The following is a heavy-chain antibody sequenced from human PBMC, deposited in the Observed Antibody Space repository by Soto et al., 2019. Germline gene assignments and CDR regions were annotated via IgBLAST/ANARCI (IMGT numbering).Heavy chain of an antibody. CDR1: GFTFSSYA. Sequence: GGFLRLSCAASGFTFSSYAMHWVRQAPGKGLEYVSTINSNGGSTYYANSVKGRFTISRDNSKNTLYLQMGSLRAEDMAVYYCAREGGSYYFDYWGQGTLVTVSS. J-gene: IGHJ4*02. D-gene: IGHD1-26*01. CDR2: INSNGGST. CDR3: AREGGSYYFDY. V-gene: IGHV3-64*01.